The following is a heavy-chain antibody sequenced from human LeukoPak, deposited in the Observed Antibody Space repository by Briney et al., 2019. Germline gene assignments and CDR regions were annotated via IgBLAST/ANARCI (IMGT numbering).Heavy chain of an antibody. CDR3: ARTRLGYCSGGSCYQGNYYFDY. CDR1: GGSFSGYY. Sequence: SETLSLTCAVYGGSFSGYYWGWIRQPPGKGLEWIGEINHSGSTNYNPSLKSRVTISVDTSKNQFSLKLSSVTAADTAVYYCARTRLGYCSGGSCYQGNYYFDYWGQGTLVTVSS. D-gene: IGHD2-15*01. J-gene: IGHJ4*02. V-gene: IGHV4-34*01. CDR2: INHSGST.